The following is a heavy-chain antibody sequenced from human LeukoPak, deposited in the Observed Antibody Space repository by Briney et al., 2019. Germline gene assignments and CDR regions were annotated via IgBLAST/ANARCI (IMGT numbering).Heavy chain of an antibody. V-gene: IGHV3-11*04. CDR2: ISSSGSTI. CDR1: GFTFSDYY. D-gene: IGHD6-13*01. J-gene: IGHJ4*02. CDR3: ARDMYSSSWYNPPPFDY. Sequence: GGSLRLSCAASGFTFSDYYMSWIRQAPGKGLEWVSYISSSGSTIYYADSVKGRFTISRDNAKNSLYLQMNSLRAEDTAVYYCARDMYSSSWYNPPPFDYWGQGTLVTVSS.